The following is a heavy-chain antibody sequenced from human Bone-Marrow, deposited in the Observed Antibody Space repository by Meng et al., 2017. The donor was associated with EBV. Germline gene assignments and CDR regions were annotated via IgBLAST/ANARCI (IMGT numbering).Heavy chain of an antibody. CDR3: SRDLVGSADS. V-gene: IGHV3-74*01. D-gene: IGHD3-16*01. Sequence: EVHLVECGGALVRPGGSLKLSFEGSGYTFSRYWMHWVRQVPGKGLLWVSRINEHGSITTYADSVKGRFTISRDNAKNTMYLQMNSLRDEDTGVYFCSRDLVGSADSWGQGTLVTVSS. J-gene: IGHJ4*02. CDR2: INEHGSIT. CDR1: GYTFSRYW.